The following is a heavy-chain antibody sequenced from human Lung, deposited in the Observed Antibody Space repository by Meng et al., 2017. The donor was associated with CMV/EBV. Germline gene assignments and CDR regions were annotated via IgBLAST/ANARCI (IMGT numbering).Heavy chain of an antibody. Sequence: SCAASGFTFTNYGMTWVRQAPGKGLEWVANIKEDGSVKQYGDSVKGRFTMSRDNAKNSVYLQMNGLRAEDTAVYYCAREDCGTEYWDQGALVTVSS. J-gene: IGHJ4*02. D-gene: IGHD2-21*02. CDR2: IKEDGSVK. V-gene: IGHV3-7*01. CDR1: GFTFTNYG. CDR3: AREDCGTEY.